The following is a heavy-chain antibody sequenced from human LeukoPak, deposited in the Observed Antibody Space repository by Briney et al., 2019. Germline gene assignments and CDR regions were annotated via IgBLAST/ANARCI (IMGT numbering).Heavy chain of an antibody. CDR1: GFSFRDFA. D-gene: IGHD3-10*01. J-gene: IGHJ1*01. Sequence: PGRPLRLSCGASGFSFRDFAMHWVRQAPGKGLEWLALIWYDGHTTYYTDSVKGRFTISRDDANDTLYLQMNSLSADDTAVYFRARGYGSGSYLDKWGQGTLVTVSS. CDR2: IWYDGHTT. CDR3: ARGYGSGSYLDK. V-gene: IGHV3-33*01.